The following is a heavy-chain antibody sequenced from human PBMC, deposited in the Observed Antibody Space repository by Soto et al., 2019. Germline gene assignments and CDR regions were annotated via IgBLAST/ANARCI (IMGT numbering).Heavy chain of an antibody. Sequence: GGSLRLSCIGSGFAFSNYVLHWVRQVPGKGLEWLSSISSRSNYIFYGDSVKGRVSVSRDNTNSSLYLHINSLKAEDTAIYYCVRASIYDFWSGFSHPLDLWGQGTLVTVSS. J-gene: IGHJ5*02. CDR2: ISSRSNYI. V-gene: IGHV3-21*01. CDR1: GFAFSNYV. CDR3: VRASIYDFWSGFSHPLDL. D-gene: IGHD3-3*01.